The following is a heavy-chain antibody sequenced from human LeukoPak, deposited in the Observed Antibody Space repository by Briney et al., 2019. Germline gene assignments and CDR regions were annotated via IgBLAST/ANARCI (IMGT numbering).Heavy chain of an antibody. CDR1: GGSFSGYY. V-gene: IGHV4-34*01. Sequence: PSETLSLTCAVYGGSFSGYYWSWIRQPPGQGLEWIGEINHSGSTNYNPSLKSRVTISVDTSKNQSSLKLSSVTAADTAVYYCARGRGWCSSTSCYRIYDYWGQGTLVTVSS. J-gene: IGHJ4*02. D-gene: IGHD2-2*01. CDR3: ARGRGWCSSTSCYRIYDY. CDR2: INHSGST.